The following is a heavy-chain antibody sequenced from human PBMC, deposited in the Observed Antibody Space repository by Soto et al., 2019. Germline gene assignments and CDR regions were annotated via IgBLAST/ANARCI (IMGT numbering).Heavy chain of an antibody. V-gene: IGHV4-59*01. CDR3: ARARQAGDHGGDYFDY. CDR1: GVSISSYS. D-gene: IGHD3-16*01. CDR2: ISYSGRT. Sequence: SETLSLTCTVSGVSISSYSWSWIRQPPGKGLEWIAYISYSGRTNYNPSLKSRVTISADTTKNEFSQKLSSVTAADTAVEYCARARQAGDHGGDYFDYWGQGTLVTVSS. J-gene: IGHJ4*02.